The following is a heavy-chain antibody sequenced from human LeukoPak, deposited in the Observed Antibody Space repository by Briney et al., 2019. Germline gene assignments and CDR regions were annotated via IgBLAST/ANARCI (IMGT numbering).Heavy chain of an antibody. V-gene: IGHV3-49*04. Sequence: GRSLRLSCTASGFTFGDYAMRWVRQAPGKGPEWVGFIRSKAYGRTTEYAASVKGRFTISRDDSKSIAYLQMNSLKTEDTAVYYCTRDFVVVPAAIDLFDYWGQGTLVTVSS. CDR1: GFTFGDYA. J-gene: IGHJ4*02. D-gene: IGHD2-2*01. CDR3: TRDFVVVPAAIDLFDY. CDR2: IRSKAYGRTT.